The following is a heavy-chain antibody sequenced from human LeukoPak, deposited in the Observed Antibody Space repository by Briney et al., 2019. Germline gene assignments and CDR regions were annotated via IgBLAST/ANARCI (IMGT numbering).Heavy chain of an antibody. CDR2: ISWNSGSI. CDR3: ANHPGTYYYGSGSHFDY. V-gene: IGHV3-9*01. D-gene: IGHD3-10*01. J-gene: IGHJ4*02. Sequence: GGSLRLSCAGSGFIFNNYAMHWVRQPPGKGLEWVSGISWNSGSIDYADSVKGRFTISRDNSKNTLYLQMNSLRAEDTAVYYCANHPGTYYYGSGSHFDYWGQGTLVTVSS. CDR1: GFIFNNYA.